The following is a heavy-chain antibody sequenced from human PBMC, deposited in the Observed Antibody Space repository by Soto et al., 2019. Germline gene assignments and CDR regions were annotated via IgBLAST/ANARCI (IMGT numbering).Heavy chain of an antibody. Sequence: SETLSLTCTVSGGSISSYYWSWIRQPPGKGLEWIGYIYYSGSTNYNPSLKSRVTISVDTSKNQFSLKLSSVTAADTAVYYCARAPKYNWFDPWGQGTLVTVSS. J-gene: IGHJ5*02. CDR1: GGSISSYY. CDR2: IYYSGST. V-gene: IGHV4-59*01. CDR3: ARAPKYNWFDP.